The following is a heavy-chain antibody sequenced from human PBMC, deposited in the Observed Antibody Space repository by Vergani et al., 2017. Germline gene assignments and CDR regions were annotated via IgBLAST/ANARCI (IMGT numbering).Heavy chain of an antibody. D-gene: IGHD2-15*01. V-gene: IGHV4-34*01. J-gene: IGHJ5*02. CDR1: GGSFTEYH. CDR2: IYYSGST. Sequence: QVQLQQWGAGLLKPSQTLSLTCAVSGGSFTEYHWSWLRQRPGRGLEWIGSIYYSGSTYYNPSLESRVTMSVDTSKSQFSLKLSSVTAADTAVYYCTRHWAVVAANNWFDPWGQGTLVTVSS. CDR3: TRHWAVVAANNWFDP.